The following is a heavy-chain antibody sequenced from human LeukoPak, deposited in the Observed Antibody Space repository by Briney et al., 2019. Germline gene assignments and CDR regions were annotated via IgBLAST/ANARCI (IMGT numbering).Heavy chain of an antibody. Sequence: GGSLRLSCAASGFTFSSYAMSWVRQAPGKGLEWVSAISGSGGSTYYADSVKGRFTISRYNSKNTLYLQMNSLRAEDTAVYYCAKGCRHYDFWSGYYPTDLFYFDYWGQGTLVTVSS. V-gene: IGHV3-23*01. CDR1: GFTFSSYA. CDR3: AKGCRHYDFWSGYYPTDLFYFDY. J-gene: IGHJ4*02. D-gene: IGHD3-3*01. CDR2: ISGSGGST.